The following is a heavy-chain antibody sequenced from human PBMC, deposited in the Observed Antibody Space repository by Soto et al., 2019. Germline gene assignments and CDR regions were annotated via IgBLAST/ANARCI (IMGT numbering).Heavy chain of an antibody. CDR3: ARGLISGSHYSGGWYYFDA. J-gene: IGHJ4*02. D-gene: IGHD1-26*01. CDR2: INHSGSA. Sequence: SETLSLTCDVYGGSFSGYIWTWIRQTPGKGLQWIGQINHSGSANYNPSLKSRVTISVHTSKSQFSLELSSVTAADTAVYYCARGLISGSHYSGGWYYFDAWGQGTQVTVSS. CDR1: GGSFSGYI. V-gene: IGHV4-34*01.